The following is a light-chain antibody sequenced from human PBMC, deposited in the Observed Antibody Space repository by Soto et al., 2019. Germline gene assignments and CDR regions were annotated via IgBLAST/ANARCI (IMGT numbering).Light chain of an antibody. V-gene: IGKV2-28*01. CDR1: QSLLHSNGYNY. J-gene: IGKJ1*01. CDR3: MQSLRIRT. CDR2: LGS. Sequence: DIVMTQSPLSLPVTPGEPASISCRSSQSLLHSNGYNYLDWYLQKPGQSPQLLIYLGSNRASGVPDRFSGSGSCTDFTLKISRVEAEDVGVYYCMQSLRIRTFGQGTKVEIK.